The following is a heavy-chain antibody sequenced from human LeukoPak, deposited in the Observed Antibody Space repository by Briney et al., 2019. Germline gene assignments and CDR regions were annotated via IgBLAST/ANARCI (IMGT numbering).Heavy chain of an antibody. CDR1: GYTFTDHY. V-gene: IGHV1-2*02. Sequence: SVKVSCKALGYTFTDHYFHWLRQAPGQGLEWMGWIHPVRGDTNYAQKFQGRVSLTRDTSISTAYMELSRLTSDDTAVYYCARDHNWGPDYWGQGTLVSVSS. D-gene: IGHD7-27*01. CDR2: IHPVRGDT. CDR3: ARDHNWGPDY. J-gene: IGHJ4*02.